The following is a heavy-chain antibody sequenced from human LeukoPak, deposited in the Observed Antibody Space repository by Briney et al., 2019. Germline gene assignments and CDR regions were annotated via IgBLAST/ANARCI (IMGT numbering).Heavy chain of an antibody. D-gene: IGHD1-1*01. V-gene: IGHV4-4*02. J-gene: IGHJ4*02. CDR1: GGSISSSNW. CDR2: IYHSGNI. Sequence: SGTLSLTRAVSGGSISSSNWWSWVRQPPGKGLEWIGEIYHSGNINYNPSLKSRVTTSVDKSKNQFSLKLSSVTAADTAVYYCVRQLGYYFGYWGQGTLVTVSS. CDR3: VRQLGYYFGY.